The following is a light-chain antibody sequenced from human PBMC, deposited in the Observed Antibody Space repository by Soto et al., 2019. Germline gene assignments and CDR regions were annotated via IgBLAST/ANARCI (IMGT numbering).Light chain of an antibody. CDR1: RTINRW. CDR2: DAS. CDR3: QQYNTYWT. J-gene: IGKJ1*01. V-gene: IGKV1-5*01. Sequence: DIQMTQSPSTLSASVGDRVTITCRASRTINRWLAWYQQKPGKAPKLLIHDASTLESGVPSRFSGSGSGTEFTLTITSLQPDDFATYYCQQYNTYWTFGQGTKVDIK.